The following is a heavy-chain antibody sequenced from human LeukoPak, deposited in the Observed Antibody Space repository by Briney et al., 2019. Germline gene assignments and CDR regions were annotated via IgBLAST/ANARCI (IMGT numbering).Heavy chain of an antibody. Sequence: GGSLRLSCAASGFTFSGYAMHWVRQAPGKGLEWVSRINSDGSSTSYADSVKGRFTISRDNAKNTLYLQMNSLRAEDTAVYYCARDGYCSSTSCYYFDYWGQGTLVTVSS. J-gene: IGHJ4*02. CDR1: GFTFSGYA. D-gene: IGHD2-2*01. V-gene: IGHV3-74*01. CDR3: ARDGYCSSTSCYYFDY. CDR2: INSDGSST.